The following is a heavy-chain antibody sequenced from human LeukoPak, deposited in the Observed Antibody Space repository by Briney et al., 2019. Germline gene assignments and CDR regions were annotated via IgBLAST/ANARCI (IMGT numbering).Heavy chain of an antibody. V-gene: IGHV1-2*02. Sequence: ASVKVSCKASGYTFTSYYMHWVRQAPGQGLEWMGWINPNSGGTNYAQKFQGRVTMTRDTSISTAYMELSRLRSDDTAVYYCARPQYGGYYYYGMDVWGQGTTVTVSS. D-gene: IGHD2/OR15-2a*01. CDR3: ARPQYGGYYYYGMDV. J-gene: IGHJ6*02. CDR2: INPNSGGT. CDR1: GYTFTSYY.